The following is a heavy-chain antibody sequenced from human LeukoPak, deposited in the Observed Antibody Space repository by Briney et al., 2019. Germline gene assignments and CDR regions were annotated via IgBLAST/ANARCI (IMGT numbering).Heavy chain of an antibody. V-gene: IGHV3-53*01. CDR2: IYGGGKT. D-gene: IGHD3-10*01. Sequence: PGGSLRLSCAASGFTFRNYVIHWVRQAPGKGLEWVSVIYGGGKTYYADSVKGRFTLSRDNSKNMLFLQMNGLRVEDTAVYYCARDQATMIRNGFDVWGQGTTVTVSS. CDR3: ARDQATMIRNGFDV. CDR1: GFTFRNYV. J-gene: IGHJ6*02.